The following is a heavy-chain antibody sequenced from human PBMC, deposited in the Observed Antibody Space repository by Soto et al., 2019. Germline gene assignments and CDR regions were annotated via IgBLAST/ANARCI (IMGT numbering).Heavy chain of an antibody. V-gene: IGHV1-69*04. CDR3: ARDGGPNTAMGFDY. CDR2: IIPILGIA. Sequence: ASVKVSCKASGGTFSSYTISWVRQAPGQGLEWMGRIIPILGIANYAQKFQGRVTITADKSTSTAYMELSSLRSEDTAVYYCARDGGPNTAMGFDYWGQGTLVPVSS. CDR1: GGTFSSYT. D-gene: IGHD5-18*01. J-gene: IGHJ4*02.